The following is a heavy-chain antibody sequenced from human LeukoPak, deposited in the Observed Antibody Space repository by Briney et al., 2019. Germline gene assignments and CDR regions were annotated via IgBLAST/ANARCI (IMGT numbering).Heavy chain of an antibody. CDR2: IYSGGST. CDR3: ARGLVNDY. Sequence: PGGSLRLSCAASGFTVSRNYMRWVRQAPGKGLEWVTVIYSGGSTYYADSVKGRFTISRDNARNSLYLQMNSPRAEDTAVYYCARGLVNDYWGQGTLVTVSS. V-gene: IGHV3-53*01. J-gene: IGHJ4*02. D-gene: IGHD3-9*01. CDR1: GFTVSRNY.